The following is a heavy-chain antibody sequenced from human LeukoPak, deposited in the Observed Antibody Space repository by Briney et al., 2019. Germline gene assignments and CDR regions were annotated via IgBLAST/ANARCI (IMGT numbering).Heavy chain of an antibody. V-gene: IGHV1-8*01. J-gene: IGHJ6*03. D-gene: IGHD6-19*01. Sequence: GASVKVSCKASGYTFTSYDINWVRQATGQGLEWMGWMNPNSGNTGYAQKFQGRVTMTRNTSISTAYMELSSLRSEDTAVYYCARGAVAGSQNYYYYYMDVWGKGTTVTISS. CDR3: ARGAVAGSQNYYYYYMDV. CDR1: GYTFTSYD. CDR2: MNPNSGNT.